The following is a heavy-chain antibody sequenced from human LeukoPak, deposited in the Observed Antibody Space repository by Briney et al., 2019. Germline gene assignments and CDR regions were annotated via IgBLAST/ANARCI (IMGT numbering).Heavy chain of an antibody. V-gene: IGHV1-46*01. CDR2: INPSGGST. Sequence: ASVKVSCKASGYTFTSYYMHWVRQAPGQGLERMGIINPSGGSTSYAQRFQGRVTMTRDMSTSTVYMELSSLRSEDTAVYYCARSFPSTSWAGYYYYMDVWGKGTTVTVSS. CDR1: GYTFTSYY. CDR3: ARSFPSTSWAGYYYYMDV. D-gene: IGHD2-2*01. J-gene: IGHJ6*03.